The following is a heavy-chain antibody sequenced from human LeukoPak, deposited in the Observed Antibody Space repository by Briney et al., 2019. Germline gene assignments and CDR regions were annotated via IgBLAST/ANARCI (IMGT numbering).Heavy chain of an antibody. Sequence: GASVKVSCKASGYTFTSYGISWVRQAPGQGLEWMGWISAYNGNTNYAQKLQGRVTMTTDTSTSTAYMELRSLRSDDTAVYYCARVKLRSLAMVREVFWFDPWGQGTLVTVSS. V-gene: IGHV1-18*01. D-gene: IGHD3-10*01. CDR3: ARVKLRSLAMVREVFWFDP. J-gene: IGHJ5*02. CDR1: GYTFTSYG. CDR2: ISAYNGNT.